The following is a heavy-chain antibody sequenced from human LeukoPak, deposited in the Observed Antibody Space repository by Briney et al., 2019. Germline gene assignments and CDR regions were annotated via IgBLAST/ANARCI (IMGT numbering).Heavy chain of an antibody. CDR2: INSDGSST. CDR3: ARDRSGYDFDY. Sequence: GGSLRLSCAASGFTFSSYWMHWVRQAPGKGLVGVSRINSDGSSTSYADSVKGRFTISRDNAKNTLYLQMNSLRAEDTAVYYCARDRSGYDFDYWGQGTLVTVSS. D-gene: IGHD5-12*01. V-gene: IGHV3-74*01. J-gene: IGHJ4*02. CDR1: GFTFSSYW.